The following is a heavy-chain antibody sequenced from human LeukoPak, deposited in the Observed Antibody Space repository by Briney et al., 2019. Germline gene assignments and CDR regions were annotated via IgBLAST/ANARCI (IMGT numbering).Heavy chain of an antibody. CDR1: GFTFDDYA. D-gene: IGHD3-10*01. Sequence: GGSLRLSCAASGFTFDDYAMHWVRQAPGKGLEWVSGISWNSGSIGYADSVKGRFTISRDNAKNSLYLQMNSLRAEDTALYYCAKAGAEDNYYFDYWGQGTLVTVSS. J-gene: IGHJ4*02. V-gene: IGHV3-9*01. CDR2: ISWNSGSI. CDR3: AKAGAEDNYYFDY.